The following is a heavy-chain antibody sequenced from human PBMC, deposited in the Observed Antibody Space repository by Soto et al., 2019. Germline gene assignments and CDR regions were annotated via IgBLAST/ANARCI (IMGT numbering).Heavy chain of an antibody. CDR2: IYPGDSDT. V-gene: IGHV5-51*01. CDR1: GYSFTSYW. D-gene: IGHD6-19*01. J-gene: IGHJ6*02. CDR3: ARQEVAGFYYYGMDV. Sequence: GESLKISCKGSGYSFTSYWIGWVRQMPGKGLEWMGIIYPGDSDTRYSPSFQSQVTISADKSISTAYLQWSSLKASDTAMYYCARQEVAGFYYYGMDVWGQGTTVTVSS.